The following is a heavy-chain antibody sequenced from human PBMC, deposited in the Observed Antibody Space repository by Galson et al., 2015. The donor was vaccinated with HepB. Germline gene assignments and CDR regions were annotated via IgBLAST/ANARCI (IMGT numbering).Heavy chain of an antibody. CDR3: TTDVYSSSWYSRFDY. V-gene: IGHV3-15*01. CDR1: GFTFSNAW. J-gene: IGHJ4*02. Sequence: SLRLSCAASGFTFSNAWMSWVRQAPGKGLEWVGRIKSKTDGGTTDYAAPVKGRFTISRDDSKNTLYLQMNSPKTEDTAVYYCTTDVYSSSWYSRFDYWGQGTLVTVSS. D-gene: IGHD6-13*01. CDR2: IKSKTDGGTT.